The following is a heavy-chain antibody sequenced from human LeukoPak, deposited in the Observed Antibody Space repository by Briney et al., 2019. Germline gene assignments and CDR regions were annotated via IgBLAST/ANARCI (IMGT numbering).Heavy chain of an antibody. CDR2: IKQDGSDK. J-gene: IGHJ6*02. V-gene: IGHV3-7*01. CDR3: ARVLVVTALYGVPIYYYYYGMDV. Sequence: GGSLRLSCAASAFTFSTYWMTWVRQAPGKGLEWVANIKQDGSDKYYVDSVKGRFTVSRDNAKNSLYLQMNSLRAEDTAVYYCARVLVVTALYGVPIYYYYYGMDVWGQGTTVTVSS. CDR1: AFTFSTYW. D-gene: IGHD2-21*02.